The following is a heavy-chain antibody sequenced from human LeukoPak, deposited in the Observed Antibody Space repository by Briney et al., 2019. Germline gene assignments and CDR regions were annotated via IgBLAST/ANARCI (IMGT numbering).Heavy chain of an antibody. V-gene: IGHV4-59*01. CDR2: IYSSGTT. D-gene: IGHD3-3*01. J-gene: IGHJ5*02. CDR3: ARVLGYDFWSASRFDP. Sequence: SGTLSPTCSVSAGSISVNYWGWIRQPPGTGLEWIVYIYSSGTTSYNPSLKSRLTISVDTSKNQFSLKLSSVTTADTAVYYCARVLGYDFWSASRFDPWGQGTLVTVSS. CDR1: AGSISVNY.